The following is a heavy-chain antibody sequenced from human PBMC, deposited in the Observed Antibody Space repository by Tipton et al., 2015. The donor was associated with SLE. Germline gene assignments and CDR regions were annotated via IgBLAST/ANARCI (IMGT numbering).Heavy chain of an antibody. V-gene: IGHV4-39*07. J-gene: IGHJ3*02. Sequence: TLSLTCAVYGGSISSSSSYYWAWIRQPPGKGVEWIGEINHRGSTNYNPSLKSRVTISVDTSKNQFSLKLRSVSAVDTAVYYCARDGAPDAFHIWGQGTVVTVSS. CDR1: GGSISSSSSYY. CDR3: ARDGAPDAFHI. D-gene: IGHD1-26*01. CDR2: INHRGST.